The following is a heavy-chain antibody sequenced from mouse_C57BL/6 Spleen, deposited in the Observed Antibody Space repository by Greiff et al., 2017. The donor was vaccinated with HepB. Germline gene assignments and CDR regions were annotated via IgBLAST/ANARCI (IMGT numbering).Heavy chain of an antibody. D-gene: IGHD4-1*01. V-gene: IGHV14-3*01. Sequence: VQLQQSVAELVRPGASVKLSCTASGFNIKNTYMHWVTQRPEQGLEWIGRIDPANGNTKYAPKFQGKATIPADTSSKTSYLHLSSLTSEDTAIYYCARNWGDYAMDYWGQGTSVTVSS. CDR1: GFNIKNTY. CDR3: ARNWGDYAMDY. CDR2: IDPANGNT. J-gene: IGHJ4*01.